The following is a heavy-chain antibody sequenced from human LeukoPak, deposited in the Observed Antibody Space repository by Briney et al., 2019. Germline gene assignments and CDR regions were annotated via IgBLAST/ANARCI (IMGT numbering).Heavy chain of an antibody. J-gene: IGHJ4*02. CDR1: GLTFSNYA. D-gene: IGHD3-16*01. CDR3: AKDLWGYFDY. Sequence: GGSLRLSCAASGLTFSNYAMNWVRQTPGKGLEWVSGISASSGSIYYADAVKGRFTISRDNSMNTVYLQMSSLRAEDTAVYYCAKDLWGYFDYWGQGTLVTVSS. CDR2: ISASSGSI. V-gene: IGHV3-23*01.